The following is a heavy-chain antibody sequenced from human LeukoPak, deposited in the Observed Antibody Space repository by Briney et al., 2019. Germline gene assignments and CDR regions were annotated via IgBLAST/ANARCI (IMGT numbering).Heavy chain of an antibody. Sequence: ASVKVSCKAYGYTFTSYGISWVRQAPGQGLEWMGWISAYNGNTNYAQKLQGRVTMTTDTSTSTAYMELRSLRSDDTAVYYCARDLDIVVVPAAMGGYNWFDPWGQGTLVIVSS. CDR1: GYTFTSYG. V-gene: IGHV1-18*01. CDR3: ARDLDIVVVPAAMGGYNWFDP. D-gene: IGHD2-2*03. J-gene: IGHJ5*02. CDR2: ISAYNGNT.